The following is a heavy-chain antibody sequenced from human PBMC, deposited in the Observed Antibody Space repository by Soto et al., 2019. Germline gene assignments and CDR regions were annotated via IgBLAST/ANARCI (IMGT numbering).Heavy chain of an antibody. D-gene: IGHD2-15*01. Sequence: ASVKVSCKASGYTFTSYGISWVRQAPGQGLEWMGWISTYNGYTKYVQRLQGRVTMTTDTSTSTAYMELRSLRSDDTAVYYCARDWFCSGGSCYDRFDPWGQGTLVTAPQ. CDR1: GYTFTSYG. CDR2: ISTYNGYT. J-gene: IGHJ5*02. V-gene: IGHV1-18*01. CDR3: ARDWFCSGGSCYDRFDP.